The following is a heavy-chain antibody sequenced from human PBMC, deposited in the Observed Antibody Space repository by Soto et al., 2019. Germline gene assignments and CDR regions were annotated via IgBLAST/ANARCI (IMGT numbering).Heavy chain of an antibody. CDR2: IYYGGSS. CDR1: GGSISSGGYY. Sequence: SETLSLTCTVSGGSISSGGYYWSWIRQPPGKGLEWIGYIYYGGSSNYNPSLKSRVTISVDTSKNQFSLKLSSVTAADTAVYYCARGSSIAGLYYGMDVWGQGTTVTVSS. J-gene: IGHJ6*02. CDR3: ARGSSIAGLYYGMDV. D-gene: IGHD6-6*01. V-gene: IGHV4-61*08.